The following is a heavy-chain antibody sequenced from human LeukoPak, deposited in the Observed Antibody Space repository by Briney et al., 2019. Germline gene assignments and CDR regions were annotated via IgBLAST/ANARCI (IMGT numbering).Heavy chain of an antibody. J-gene: IGHJ4*02. CDR1: GFTFSSYW. V-gene: IGHV3-7*05. Sequence: GGSLRLSCAGSGFTFSSYWMNWVRQAPGRGLEWVANINQDGSKEYYVASVKGRFTVSRDNAKNSLYLQMNSLRAEDTAVYYCASQLAGDPNYWGQGTLGTVSS. CDR2: INQDGSKE. D-gene: IGHD6-6*01. CDR3: ASQLAGDPNY.